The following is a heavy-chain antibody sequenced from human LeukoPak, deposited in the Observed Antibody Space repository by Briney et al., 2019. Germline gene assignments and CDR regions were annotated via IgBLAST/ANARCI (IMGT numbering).Heavy chain of an antibody. CDR1: GGSITSYY. CDR2: IYYSGST. CDR3: ASGDGYNSPYGY. D-gene: IGHD5-24*01. J-gene: IGHJ4*02. Sequence: SETLSLTCTVSGGSITSYYWSWIRQPPGEGLEWIGYIYYSGSTNYNPSLKSRVTISVDTSKNQFSLKLSSVTAADTAVYYCASGDGYNSPYGYWGQGTLVTVSS. V-gene: IGHV4-59*01.